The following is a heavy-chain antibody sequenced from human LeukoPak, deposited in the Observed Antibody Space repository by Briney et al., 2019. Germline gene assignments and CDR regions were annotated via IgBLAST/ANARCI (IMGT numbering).Heavy chain of an antibody. Sequence: GGSLRLSCAASGFTFSSYSMNWVRQAPGKGLEWVSSISSSSSYIYHADSVKGRFTISRDNAKNSLYLQMNSLRAEDTAVYYCARDPALRNWFDPWGQETLATVSS. CDR2: ISSSSSYI. CDR3: ARDPALRNWFDP. D-gene: IGHD2-2*01. CDR1: GFTFSSYS. V-gene: IGHV3-21*01. J-gene: IGHJ5*02.